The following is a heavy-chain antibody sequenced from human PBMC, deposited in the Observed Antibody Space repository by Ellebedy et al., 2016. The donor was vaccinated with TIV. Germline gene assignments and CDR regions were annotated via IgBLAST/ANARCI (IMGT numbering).Heavy chain of an antibody. J-gene: IGHJ4*02. CDR1: GITLSNAW. CDR2: VKTNNEGGTT. Sequence: GESLKISCAASGITLSNAWMNWVRQAPGKGLEWVGRVKTNNEGGTTDYGAPVRGRFIISRDDSKNTLYLQMNSLKTENTAMYYCTTVSVEGYWGQGILVTVSS. CDR3: TTVSVEGY. V-gene: IGHV3-15*07.